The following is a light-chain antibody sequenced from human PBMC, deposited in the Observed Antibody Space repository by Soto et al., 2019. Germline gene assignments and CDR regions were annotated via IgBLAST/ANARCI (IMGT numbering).Light chain of an antibody. CDR2: DAS. J-gene: IGKJ2*01. V-gene: IGKV1-5*01. CDR1: QNISVW. CDR3: QQYDSSSPT. Sequence: EIQMTQSPSTLSASVGDGVTITCRASQNISVWLAWYQQRPGKAPKFLIYDASSLETGVPSRFSGSGSGTELTLTIRSLQPDDFATYYCQQYDSSSPTFGQGTKLEIK.